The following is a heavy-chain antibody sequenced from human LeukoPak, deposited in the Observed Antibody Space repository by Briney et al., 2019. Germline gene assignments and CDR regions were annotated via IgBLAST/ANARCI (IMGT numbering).Heavy chain of an antibody. D-gene: IGHD4-11*01. CDR1: GFTFSSYS. CDR3: ARVALRPIDYSNPEFDP. V-gene: IGHV3-48*01. CDR2: ITSDSTTM. J-gene: IGHJ5*02. Sequence: GGSLRLSCAASGFTFSSYSMNWVRQAPGQGLEWVSYITSDSTTMFYADSVKGRFTASRDNAENSMYLQMNSLRAEDTAVYYCARVALRPIDYSNPEFDPWGQGTLVTVSS.